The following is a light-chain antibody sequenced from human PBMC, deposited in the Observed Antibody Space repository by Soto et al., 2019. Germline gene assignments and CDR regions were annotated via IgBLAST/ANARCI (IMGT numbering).Light chain of an antibody. CDR3: QQYGSSGT. J-gene: IGKJ1*01. CDR2: GAS. CDR1: QSVSNNY. V-gene: IGKV3-20*01. Sequence: EIVLTQSPGTLSLSPGERATLSCRASQSVSNNYLAWYQQKPGQAPRLLIYGASNRATGIPDRFSGSGSGTDSTLTIRRLEPEDFAVYYCQQYGSSGTFGQGTKGDI.